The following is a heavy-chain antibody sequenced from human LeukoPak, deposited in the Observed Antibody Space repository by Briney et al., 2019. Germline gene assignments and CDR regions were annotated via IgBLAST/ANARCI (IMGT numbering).Heavy chain of an antibody. J-gene: IGHJ4*02. D-gene: IGHD2-21*02. Sequence: SETLSLTCTVSGGSISSSSYYWGWIRQPPGKGLEWIGSIYYSGSTYYDPSLKSRVTISVDTSKNQFSLKLSSVTAADTAVYYCATTGDGTFDYWGQGTLVTVSS. CDR2: IYYSGST. CDR3: ATTGDGTFDY. CDR1: GGSISSSSYY. V-gene: IGHV4-39*01.